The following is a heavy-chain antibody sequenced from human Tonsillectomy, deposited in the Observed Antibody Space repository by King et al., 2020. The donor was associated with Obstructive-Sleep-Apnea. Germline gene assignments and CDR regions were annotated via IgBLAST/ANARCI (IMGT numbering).Heavy chain of an antibody. J-gene: IGHJ5*02. D-gene: IGHD4-17*01. Sequence: HVQLQESGPGLVKPSETLSLTCAVSVYSISTGYYWGWIRQPPGKGLEWIGSIFHTGNTYYNPSLKSRVTISVDTSRNQFSLKLSSVTAADTAVYYCAKDYGDLTGLDPWGQGTLVTVSS. CDR3: AKDYGDLTGLDP. CDR1: VYSISTGYY. CDR2: IFHTGNT. V-gene: IGHV4-38-2*02.